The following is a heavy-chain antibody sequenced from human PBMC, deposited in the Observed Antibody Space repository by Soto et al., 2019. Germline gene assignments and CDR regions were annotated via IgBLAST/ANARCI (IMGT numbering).Heavy chain of an antibody. CDR1: GFTFSTHW. Sequence: PGGSLRLSCAASGFTFSTHWMGWVRQAPGKGLEWVANINDDGSERNYADSVRGRFSVSRDNAKNSLFLQMNGLRVEDTALYYCAKDVRWGQGTQVTVYS. CDR3: AKDVR. CDR2: INDDGSER. V-gene: IGHV3-7*05. J-gene: IGHJ4*02.